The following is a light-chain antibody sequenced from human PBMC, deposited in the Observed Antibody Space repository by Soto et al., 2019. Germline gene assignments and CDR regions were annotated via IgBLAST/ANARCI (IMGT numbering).Light chain of an antibody. CDR2: DAS. V-gene: IGKV3-11*01. CDR1: QSIRNH. Sequence: EIVLTQSPATLSLSPGERATLSCRASQSIRNHLAWYQQKPGQAPRLLIYDASSRATGIPVRFSGSGSGTDLTLTIRSLEPEDFAVYYCQQRSNWPRFGQGTKVE. J-gene: IGKJ1*01. CDR3: QQRSNWPR.